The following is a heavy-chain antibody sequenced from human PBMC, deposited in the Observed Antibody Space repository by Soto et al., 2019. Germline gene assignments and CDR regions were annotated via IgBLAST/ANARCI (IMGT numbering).Heavy chain of an antibody. CDR1: GYTLTELS. J-gene: IGHJ4*02. CDR3: ARDLTRDYHNPTERGYFDY. CDR2: FDPEDGET. D-gene: IGHD4-17*01. Sequence: ASVKVSCKVSGYTLTELSMHWVRQAPGKGLEWMGGFDPEDGETIYAQKFQGRVTMTEDTSTDTAYMELSSLRSEDTAVYYCARDLTRDYHNPTERGYFDYWGQGTLVTVSS. V-gene: IGHV1-24*01.